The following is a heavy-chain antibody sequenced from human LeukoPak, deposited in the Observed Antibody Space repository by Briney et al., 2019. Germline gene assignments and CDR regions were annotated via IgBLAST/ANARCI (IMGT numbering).Heavy chain of an antibody. CDR2: INPNSVGT. CDR3: AESIAARPGGYWFDP. Sequence: ASVKVSCKASGYTFTGYYMHWVRQAPGQGLEWMGWINPNSVGTNYAQKFQGRVTMTRDTFISKAYMELSRVRSDATAVYYCAESIAARPGGYWFDPWGQGTLVTVSS. D-gene: IGHD6-6*01. V-gene: IGHV1-2*02. CDR1: GYTFTGYY. J-gene: IGHJ5*02.